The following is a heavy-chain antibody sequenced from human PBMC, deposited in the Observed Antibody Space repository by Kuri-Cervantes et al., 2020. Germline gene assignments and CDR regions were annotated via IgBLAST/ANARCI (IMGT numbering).Heavy chain of an antibody. V-gene: IGHV3-30*18. CDR3: AKGRGNWNYRVYFDY. D-gene: IGHD1-7*01. CDR2: ISSDGNNK. J-gene: IGHJ4*02. CDR1: GFTFSSYG. Sequence: GESLKISCAASGFTFSSYGMHWVRQAPGKGLEWVVVISSDGNNKNYADSVKGRFTISRDNSKNTLYLQMNSLRAEDKAVYFCAKGRGNWNYRVYFDYWGQGTLVTVSS.